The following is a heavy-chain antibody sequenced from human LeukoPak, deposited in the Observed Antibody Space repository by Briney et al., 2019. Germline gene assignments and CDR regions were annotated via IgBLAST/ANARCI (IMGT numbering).Heavy chain of an antibody. Sequence: PGGSLRLSCAASGFTFSSYSMNWVRQAPGKGLEWGSSISSSSSYIYYADSVKGRFTISRDNAKNSLYLQMNSLRAEDTALYYCARAPNPNYGGYYFDYWGQGTLVTVSS. D-gene: IGHD4-23*01. V-gene: IGHV3-21*04. CDR1: GFTFSSYS. CDR2: ISSSSSYI. J-gene: IGHJ4*02. CDR3: ARAPNPNYGGYYFDY.